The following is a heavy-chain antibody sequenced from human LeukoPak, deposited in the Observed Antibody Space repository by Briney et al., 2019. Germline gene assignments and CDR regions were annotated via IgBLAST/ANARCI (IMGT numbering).Heavy chain of an antibody. CDR3: ANKASNWNPYMITFGGPTS. D-gene: IGHD3-16*01. V-gene: IGHV3-11*04. J-gene: IGHJ5*02. CDR1: GLTFSDYY. CDR2: ISSSGSTI. Sequence: GGSLRLSCAASGLTFSDYYMSWIRQAPGKGLEWVSYISSSGSTIYYADSVKGRFTISRDNAKNSLYLQMNSLRAEDTAVYYCANKASNWNPYMITFGGPTSWGQGTLVTVSS.